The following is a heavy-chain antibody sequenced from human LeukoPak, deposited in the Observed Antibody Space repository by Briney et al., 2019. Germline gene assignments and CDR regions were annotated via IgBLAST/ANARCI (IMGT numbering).Heavy chain of an antibody. CDR1: GFTFDDYA. J-gene: IGHJ4*02. CDR2: ISWNSGSI. CDR3: AKDVGAIAVAATR. D-gene: IGHD6-19*01. V-gene: IGHV3-9*01. Sequence: GGSLRLSCAASGFTFDDYAMHWDRQAPGKGLEWVSGISWNSGSIGYADSVKGRFTISRDNAKNSLYLQMNSLRAEDTALYYCAKDVGAIAVAATRWGQGTLVTVSS.